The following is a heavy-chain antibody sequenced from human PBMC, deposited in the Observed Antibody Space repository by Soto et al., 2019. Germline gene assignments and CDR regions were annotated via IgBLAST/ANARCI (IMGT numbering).Heavy chain of an antibody. D-gene: IGHD5-18*01. V-gene: IGHV1-69*13. Sequence: SVKVSCKAPGGTFSTYAISWVRQAPGQGLEWMGGIIPMFGTANYAQRFQDRVTITADESTNTVYMELSSLRSEDTAVYFCASGIQLWLRRINNGYSGWGQGTLVTAPQ. CDR2: IIPMFGTA. J-gene: IGHJ4*02. CDR1: GGTFSTYA. CDR3: ASGIQLWLRRINNGYSG.